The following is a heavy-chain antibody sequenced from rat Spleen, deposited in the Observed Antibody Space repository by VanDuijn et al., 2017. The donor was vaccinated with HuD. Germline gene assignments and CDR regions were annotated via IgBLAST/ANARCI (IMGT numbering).Heavy chain of an antibody. Sequence: EVQLVESGGGLVQPGRSLKLSCAASGFTFSNYYMAWVRQAPTKGLEWVASISYDGSATYYRDSVKGRFTISRDNAKSSLYLQMDSLRSEDTATYYCTTGITTVVTPFDYWGQGVMVTVSS. CDR3: TTGITTVVTPFDY. V-gene: IGHV5-20*01. J-gene: IGHJ2*01. CDR1: GFTFSNYY. D-gene: IGHD1-1*01. CDR2: ISYDGSAT.